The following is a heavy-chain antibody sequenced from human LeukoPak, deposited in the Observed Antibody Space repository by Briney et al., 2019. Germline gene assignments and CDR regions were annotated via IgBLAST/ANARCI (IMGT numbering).Heavy chain of an antibody. Sequence: GGSLRLSCAASGFTFSTSAMNWGRKVQGKGLERVSSIDYDSSHIYYAASVRGRFTISRDNARDSVYLQMDSLRVEDTAVYYCTRDPLRYLRVGHYDYWGQGTLVAVSS. D-gene: IGHD3-9*01. J-gene: IGHJ4*02. CDR1: GFTFSTSA. CDR3: TRDPLRYLRVGHYDY. CDR2: IDYDSSHI. V-gene: IGHV3-21*01.